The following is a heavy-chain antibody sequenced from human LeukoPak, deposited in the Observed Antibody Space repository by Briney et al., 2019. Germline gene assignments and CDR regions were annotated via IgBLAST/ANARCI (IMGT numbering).Heavy chain of an antibody. CDR3: ARDRSGYFDY. CDR2: IYYSGST. CDR1: GGSISSGDYY. Sequence: SETLSLTCTVSGGSISSGDYYWSWIRQPPGWGLEWIGYIYYSGSTYYNPSLKSRVTISVDTSKNQFSLKLSSVTAADTAVYYCARDRSGYFDYWGQGTLVTVSS. D-gene: IGHD3-22*01. V-gene: IGHV4-30-4*01. J-gene: IGHJ4*02.